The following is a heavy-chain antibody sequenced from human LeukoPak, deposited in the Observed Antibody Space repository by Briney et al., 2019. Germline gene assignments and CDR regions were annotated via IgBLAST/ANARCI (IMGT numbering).Heavy chain of an antibody. CDR2: TDSGSGT. D-gene: IGHD3-22*01. CDR1: GFTVSSNY. CDR3: ARGHSRDYYYAVDV. Sequence: GESLKISCAVSGFTVSSNYMSWVRQAPGKGLEWVSVTDSGSGTYYADSVKGRFTISRDNSKNTLYLQMNSLRADDTAIYYCARGHSRDYYYAVDVWGQGTTVTVSS. V-gene: IGHV3-66*01. J-gene: IGHJ6*02.